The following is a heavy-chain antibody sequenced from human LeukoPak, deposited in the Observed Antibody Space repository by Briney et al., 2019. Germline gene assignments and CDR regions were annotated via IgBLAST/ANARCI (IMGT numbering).Heavy chain of an antibody. CDR1: GYRFSSCW. J-gene: IGHJ4*02. CDR3: ARRQQWLGDFDY. Sequence: GESLKISCKASGYRFSSCWIGWVRQMPGKGLEWMGLIYPGDSDTRYSPSSQGHITISVDESITTAYLQWSSLKASDTAIYYCARRQQWLGDFDYWGQGTLVTVSS. V-gene: IGHV5-51*01. CDR2: IYPGDSDT. D-gene: IGHD6-19*01.